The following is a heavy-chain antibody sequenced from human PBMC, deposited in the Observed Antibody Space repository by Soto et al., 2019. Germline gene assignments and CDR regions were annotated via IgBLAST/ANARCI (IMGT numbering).Heavy chain of an antibody. J-gene: IGHJ6*03. V-gene: IGHV4-39*07. D-gene: IGHD2-2*01. Sequence: SETLSLTCTVSGGSISSSSYHWSWIRQPPGKGLEWIGEINHSGSTNYNPSLKSRVTISVDTSKNQFSLKLNSVTAADTAVYYCARGRVGDIVVVPAAKGTDYYYYMDVWGKGTTVTVSS. CDR2: INHSGST. CDR1: GGSISSSSYH. CDR3: ARGRVGDIVVVPAAKGTDYYYYMDV.